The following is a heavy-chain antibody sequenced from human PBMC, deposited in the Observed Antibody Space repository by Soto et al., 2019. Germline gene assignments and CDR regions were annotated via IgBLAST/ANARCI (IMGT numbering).Heavy chain of an antibody. Sequence: GGSLRLSCAASRFTFRSYEMNWVRQAPGKGLAWVSYISSSGSTIYYADSVKGRFTISRDNAKNSLYLQMNSLRAEDTAVGYCASPRVRDSMDVWGQGNTGTV. V-gene: IGHV3-48*03. D-gene: IGHD2-21*02. CDR1: RFTFRSYE. CDR3: ASPRVRDSMDV. J-gene: IGHJ6*02. CDR2: ISSSGSTI.